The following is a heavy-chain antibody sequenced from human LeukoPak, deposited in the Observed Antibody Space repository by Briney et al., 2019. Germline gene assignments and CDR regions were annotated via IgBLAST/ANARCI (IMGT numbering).Heavy chain of an antibody. J-gene: IGHJ4*02. CDR3: TSFYETN. D-gene: IGHD2/OR15-2a*01. V-gene: IGHV3-74*01. CDR1: GFIFTKYW. Sequence: PGGSLRLSCAASGFIFTKYWMHWVRQAPGKGLVWVSHVNSDGSAISYADSVKGRFTISRDNAKNTVYLHMNSLRVEDTAVYYCTSFYETNWGQGTLVTVSS. CDR2: VNSDGSAI.